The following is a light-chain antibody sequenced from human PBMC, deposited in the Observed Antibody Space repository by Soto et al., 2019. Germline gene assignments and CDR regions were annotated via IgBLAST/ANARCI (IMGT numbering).Light chain of an antibody. V-gene: IGKV3-20*01. J-gene: IGKJ1*01. CDR2: GAS. Sequence: EIVLTQSPGTLSLSPGERATLSCRASQSVSNNYLAWYQQKPVQAPRLLMYGASSRATGIPDRFSGSGSGTDFTLTLSRLEPEDFAVYYCQQYGSSPWTFGQGTKVEIK. CDR1: QSVSNNY. CDR3: QQYGSSPWT.